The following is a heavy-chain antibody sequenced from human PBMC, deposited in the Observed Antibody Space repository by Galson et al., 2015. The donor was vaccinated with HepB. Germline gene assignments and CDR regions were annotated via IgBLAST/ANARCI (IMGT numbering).Heavy chain of an antibody. CDR3: ARGELVTSLSAFDP. CDR1: GVTFSSYD. D-gene: IGHD1-7*01. V-gene: IGHV3-23*01. J-gene: IGHJ5*02. Sequence: ALRLCCAARGVTFSSYDMNWVRQARGQGLEWASTIRGSGSNTYYADSVKGRFTVARDNSRATLYLQMNSLAVEDAAVYFRARGELVTSLSAFDPWGQGTLVTVSS. CDR2: IRGSGSNT.